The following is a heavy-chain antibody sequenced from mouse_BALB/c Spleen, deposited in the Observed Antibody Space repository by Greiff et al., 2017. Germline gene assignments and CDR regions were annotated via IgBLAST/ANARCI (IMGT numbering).Heavy chain of an antibody. D-gene: IGHD1-1*01. CDR1: GFTFSSYA. CDR2: ISSGGSYT. Sequence: EVNVVESGGGLVKPGGSLKLSCAASGFTFSSYAMSWVRQTPEKRLEWVATISSGGSYTYYPDSVKGRFTISRDNAKNTLYLQMSSLRSEDTAMYYCAITTVPYYAMDYWGQGTSVTVSS. V-gene: IGHV5-9-3*01. J-gene: IGHJ4*01. CDR3: AITTVPYYAMDY.